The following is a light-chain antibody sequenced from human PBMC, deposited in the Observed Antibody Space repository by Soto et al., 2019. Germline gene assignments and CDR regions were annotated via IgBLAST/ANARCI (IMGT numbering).Light chain of an antibody. J-gene: IGLJ2*01. Sequence: QSVLTQSPSASASLGASVKLTCTLSSGHSNYAIAWHQQQPEKGPRYLMKLNRDGSHSKGDGIPNRFSGSSSGAERDLTIYSFQSEDEADYYCQSWGTGIVIFGGGTKLTVL. CDR2: LNRDGSH. CDR1: SGHSNYA. V-gene: IGLV4-69*01. CDR3: QSWGTGIVI.